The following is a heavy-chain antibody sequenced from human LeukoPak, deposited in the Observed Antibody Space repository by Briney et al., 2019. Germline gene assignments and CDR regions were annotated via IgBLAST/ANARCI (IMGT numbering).Heavy chain of an antibody. Sequence: SETLSLTCTVSGGSISSGNYYWNWIRPPAGKGLEWIGGIYTSGSTNYNPSLKSRITITVNTSKNQFSLKLSSVTAADTAVYYCARGRRGGGSRCGLDYWGQGTLVTVSS. D-gene: IGHD2-15*01. CDR2: IYTSGST. CDR1: GGSISSGNYY. CDR3: ARGRRGGGSRCGLDY. J-gene: IGHJ4*02. V-gene: IGHV4-61*02.